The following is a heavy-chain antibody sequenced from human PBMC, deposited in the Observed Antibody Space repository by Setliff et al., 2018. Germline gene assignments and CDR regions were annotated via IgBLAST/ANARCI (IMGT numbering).Heavy chain of an antibody. Sequence: ASVQVSSKPSGFGFTTFGFCWVRQAPGQGLEWLGSISPYSGNTNYPQWPQDRVTMTIDTSATTVYMELQSRRSDDTAVYYCVRSSARQVVLAADFDFWGQGTTVTVSS. CDR3: VRSSARQVVLAADFDF. J-gene: IGHJ4*02. V-gene: IGHV1-18*01. D-gene: IGHD6-19*01. CDR1: GFGFTTFG. CDR2: ISPYSGNT.